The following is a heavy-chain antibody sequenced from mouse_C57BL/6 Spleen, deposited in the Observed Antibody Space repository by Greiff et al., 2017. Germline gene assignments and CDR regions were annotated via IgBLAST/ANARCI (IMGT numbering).Heavy chain of an antibody. CDR1: GFTFSSYA. D-gene: IGHD1-1*01. V-gene: IGHV5-4*01. CDR2: ISDGGSYT. Sequence: EVQLVESGGGLVKPGGSLKLSCAASGFTFSSYAMSWVRQTPEKRLEWVATISDGGSYTYYPDNVKGRFTISRDNAKNNLYLQMSHLKSEDTAMYYCARFITTVGDYFDYWGQGTTLTVSS. J-gene: IGHJ2*01. CDR3: ARFITTVGDYFDY.